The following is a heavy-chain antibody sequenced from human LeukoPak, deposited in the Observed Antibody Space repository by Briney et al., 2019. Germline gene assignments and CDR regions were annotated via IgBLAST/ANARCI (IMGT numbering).Heavy chain of an antibody. Sequence: GGSLRLAWAAAGFTFSSYAIHWVRQAPGKGLEWVAVVWYDGVKKYYLDSVEGRFTVSRDHSRNTLYLQMDSLRAEDTAVYFCAKDALRNGDLYYFDYWGQGTSVIVSS. V-gene: IGHV3-33*06. D-gene: IGHD2-8*01. CDR3: AKDALRNGDLYYFDY. J-gene: IGHJ4*02. CDR1: GFTFSSYA. CDR2: VWYDGVKK.